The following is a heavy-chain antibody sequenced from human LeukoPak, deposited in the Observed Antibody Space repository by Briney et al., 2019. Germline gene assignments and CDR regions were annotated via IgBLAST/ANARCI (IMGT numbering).Heavy chain of an antibody. Sequence: GGSLRLSCAASGFTFSSYWITWVRQAPGKGLEWVANIKRDGSEKYYVDSVKGRFTISRDNAKNSVYLQMNSLRAEDTAVYYCARVYSGVYFDYWGQGTLVTVSS. J-gene: IGHJ4*02. CDR2: IKRDGSEK. V-gene: IGHV3-7*04. CDR3: ARVYSGVYFDY. CDR1: GFTFSSYW. D-gene: IGHD1-26*01.